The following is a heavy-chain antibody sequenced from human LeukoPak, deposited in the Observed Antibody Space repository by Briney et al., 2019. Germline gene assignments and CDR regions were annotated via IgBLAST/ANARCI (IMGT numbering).Heavy chain of an antibody. CDR1: GGSVSSGSYY. D-gene: IGHD2-15*01. V-gene: IGHV4-61*01. CDR3: ARVGLYCSGGSCYSGWFDP. Sequence: PSETLSLTCTVSGGSVSSGSYYWSWIQQPPGKGLEWIGYIHYSGSTTYNPSLKSRVTISVDTSKYQFSLKLSSVTAADTAVYYCARVGLYCSGGSCYSGWFDPWGQGTLVTVSS. CDR2: IHYSGST. J-gene: IGHJ5*02.